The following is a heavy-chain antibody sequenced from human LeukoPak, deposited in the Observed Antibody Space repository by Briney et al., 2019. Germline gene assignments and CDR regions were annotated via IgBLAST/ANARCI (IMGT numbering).Heavy chain of an antibody. J-gene: IGHJ4*02. D-gene: IGHD1-26*01. CDR1: GFTFSSYS. CDR2: ISSSSSYM. V-gene: IGHV3-21*01. CDR3: ARAVGATEFDY. Sequence: GGSLRLSCAASGFTFSSYSMNWVRQAPGKGLEWVSSISSSSSYMYYADSVKGRFTISRDNAKNSLYLQMNSLRAEDTAVYYCARAVGATEFDYWGQGTLVTVSS.